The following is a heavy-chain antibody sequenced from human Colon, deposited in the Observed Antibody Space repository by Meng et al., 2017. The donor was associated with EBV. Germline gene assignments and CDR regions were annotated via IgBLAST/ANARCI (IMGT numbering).Heavy chain of an antibody. CDR2: SNSDGSST. V-gene: IGHV3-74*01. CDR3: GREFRAVAQNPNDY. Sequence: EVQLVESGGGLVPPGASFRLSCAASGFPFSSYWMHWVRQVSGKGLVWGSRSNSDGSSTSYADSVKGRFTISRDNAKNTLYLQMNSLRAEDTAVYYCGREFRAVAQNPNDYWGQGTLVTVSS. J-gene: IGHJ4*02. D-gene: IGHD6-19*01. CDR1: GFPFSSYW.